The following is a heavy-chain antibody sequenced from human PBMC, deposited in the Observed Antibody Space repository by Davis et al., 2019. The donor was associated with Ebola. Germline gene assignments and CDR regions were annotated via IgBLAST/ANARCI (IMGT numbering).Heavy chain of an antibody. J-gene: IGHJ6*03. Sequence: PGGSLRLSCAASGFTFSRYGMHWVRQAPGKGLEWVAVISYDGSNKYYADSVKGRFTISRDNSKNTLYLQMNSLRAEDTAVYYCAKNRGYMDVWGKGTTVTVSS. CDR1: GFTFSRYG. CDR3: AKNRGYMDV. CDR2: ISYDGSNK. V-gene: IGHV3-30-3*02. D-gene: IGHD2/OR15-2a*01.